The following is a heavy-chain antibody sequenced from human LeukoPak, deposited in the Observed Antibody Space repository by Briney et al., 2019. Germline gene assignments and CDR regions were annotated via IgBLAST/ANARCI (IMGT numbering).Heavy chain of an antibody. CDR2: IKRDGSEK. Sequence: GGSLRLSCAASGFTFSTYWMSWVRQPPGKGLEWVASIKRDGSEKYYVDSVKGRFTISRDNSKNTLYLQMNSLRAEDTAVYYCAKHSSSSNYYYGMDVWGPGTTVTVSS. V-gene: IGHV3-7*02. CDR3: AKHSSSSNYYYGMDV. CDR1: GFTFSTYW. J-gene: IGHJ6*02. D-gene: IGHD6-6*01.